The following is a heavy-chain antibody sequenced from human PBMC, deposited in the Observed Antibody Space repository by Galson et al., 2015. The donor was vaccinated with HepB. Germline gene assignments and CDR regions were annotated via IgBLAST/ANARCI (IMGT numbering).Heavy chain of an antibody. CDR3: ARVAIAYYYDSSGPAGYFDY. D-gene: IGHD3-22*01. CDR1: GYTFTSYY. V-gene: IGHV1-46*01. CDR2: INPSGGST. Sequence: SVKVSCKASGYTFTSYYMHWVRQAPGQGLEWMGIINPSGGSTSYAQKFQGRVTMTRDTSTSTVYMELSSLRSEDTAVYYCARVAIAYYYDSSGPAGYFDYWGQGTLVTVSS. J-gene: IGHJ4*02.